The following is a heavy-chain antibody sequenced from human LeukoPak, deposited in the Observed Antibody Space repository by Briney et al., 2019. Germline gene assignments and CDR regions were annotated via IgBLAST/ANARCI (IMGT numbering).Heavy chain of an antibody. D-gene: IGHD3-10*01. V-gene: IGHV3-21*03. Sequence: PGGSLRLSCAASGFTFSSYSMNWVRQAPGKGLEWVSSISSSSSYIYHADSVKGRFTISRDNAKNSLYLQMNSLKTEDTAVYYCTTDFGPYYFDYWGQGTLVTVSS. CDR1: GFTFSSYS. CDR3: TTDFGPYYFDY. J-gene: IGHJ4*02. CDR2: ISSSSSYI.